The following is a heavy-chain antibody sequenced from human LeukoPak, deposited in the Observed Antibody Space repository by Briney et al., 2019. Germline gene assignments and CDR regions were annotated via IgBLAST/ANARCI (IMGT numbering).Heavy chain of an antibody. CDR1: GFTFSSYS. Sequence: GGSLRLSCAASGFTFSSYSMSWVGQAPGKGLEWVSSISSSSSYIYYADSVKGRFTISRDNAKNSLYLQMNSLRAEDTAVYYCARDSRGMWLRLIRYYYYYYMDVWGKGTTVTVSS. CDR3: ARDSRGMWLRLIRYYYYYYMDV. V-gene: IGHV3-21*01. D-gene: IGHD5-12*01. CDR2: ISSSSSYI. J-gene: IGHJ6*03.